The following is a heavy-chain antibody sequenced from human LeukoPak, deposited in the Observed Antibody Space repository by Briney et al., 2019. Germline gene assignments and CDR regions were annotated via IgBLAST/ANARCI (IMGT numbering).Heavy chain of an antibody. CDR2: IYYSGST. Sequence: SETLSLTCTVSGGSISSYYWSWIRRPPGKGLEWIGYIYYSGSTNYNPSLKSRVTISVDTSKNQFSLKLSSVTAADTAVYYCARGWFRELRDTNWFDPWGQGTLVTVSS. V-gene: IGHV4-59*01. CDR3: ARGWFRELRDTNWFDP. CDR1: GGSISSYY. D-gene: IGHD3-10*01. J-gene: IGHJ5*02.